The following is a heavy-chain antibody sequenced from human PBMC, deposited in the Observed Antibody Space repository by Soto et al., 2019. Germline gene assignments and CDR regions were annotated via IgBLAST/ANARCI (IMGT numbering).Heavy chain of an antibody. CDR1: GFTFSYYG. J-gene: IGHJ4*02. V-gene: IGHV3-33*08. CDR3: ARDADTTGHYSHFDL. CDR2: MHTGGNEK. Sequence: ESGGGVVQPGGSLRLSCAASGFTFSYYGFHWVRQAPGKGLEWVAVMHTGGNEKYYVDSVKGRFTVSRDDSRNMVHLEMSGLRAEDTAEYFCARDADTTGHYSHFDLWGRGALVAVS. D-gene: IGHD3-9*01.